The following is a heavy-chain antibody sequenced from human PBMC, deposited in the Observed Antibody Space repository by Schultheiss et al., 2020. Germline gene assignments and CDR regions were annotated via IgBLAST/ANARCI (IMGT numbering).Heavy chain of an antibody. Sequence: GGSLRLSCVGSGFTFGDYWLTWVRRAPGKGLEWVANINQDGSETFYVDSLEGRFTISRDNAKNSLYLQIDSLRVDDTADYYCARGLSGCAEGDNWGQGTPVTVSS. CDR1: GFTFGDYW. CDR2: INQDGSET. D-gene: IGHD6-19*01. J-gene: IGHJ4*02. V-gene: IGHV3-7*01. CDR3: ARGLSGCAEGDN.